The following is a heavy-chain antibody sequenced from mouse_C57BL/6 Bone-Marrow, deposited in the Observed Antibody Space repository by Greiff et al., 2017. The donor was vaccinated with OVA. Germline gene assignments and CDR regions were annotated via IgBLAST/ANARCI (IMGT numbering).Heavy chain of an antibody. J-gene: IGHJ3*01. CDR1: GYTFTDYE. CDR2: IDPETGGT. D-gene: IGHD2-1*01. V-gene: IGHV1-15*01. CDR3: TRYGNYFFAY. Sequence: VQLQQSGAELVRPGASVTLSCKASGYTFTDYEMHWVKQTPVHGLEWIGAIDPETGGTAYNQKFKGKALLTADKSSSTAYMELRSLTSEDSAVYYCTRYGNYFFAYWGQGTLVTVSA.